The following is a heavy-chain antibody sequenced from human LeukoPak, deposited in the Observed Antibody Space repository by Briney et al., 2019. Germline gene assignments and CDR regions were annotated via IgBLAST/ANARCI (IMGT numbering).Heavy chain of an antibody. CDR2: ISWDGDNT. D-gene: IGHD6-13*01. CDR3: VKDRTYSSSWYEEKNFDS. J-gene: IGHJ4*02. V-gene: IGHV3-43*01. CDR1: GFTFDDYN. Sequence: GGSLRLSCVASGFTFDDYNMHWVRQAPGKGLEWVSLISWDGDNTYYADSVKGRFTISRDNSKNSLYLQMNSLRTEDTALYYCVKDRTYSSSWYEEKNFDSWGQGTLVTVSS.